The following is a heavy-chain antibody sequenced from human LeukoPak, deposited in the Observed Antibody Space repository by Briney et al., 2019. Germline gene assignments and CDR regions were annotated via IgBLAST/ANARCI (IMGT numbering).Heavy chain of an antibody. CDR2: TSTSGATI. CDR1: GFTFSSYE. Sequence: GGSLRLSCAASGFTFSSYEMNWVRQAPGMGLEWVSYTSTSGATIYYADSVKGRFTISRDNAKNSLYLQMNNLRAEDTAVYYCARRVRLPDYYGSGGKGYYGMDVWGKGTTVTVSS. J-gene: IGHJ6*04. CDR3: ARRVRLPDYYGSGGKGYYGMDV. V-gene: IGHV3-48*03. D-gene: IGHD3-10*01.